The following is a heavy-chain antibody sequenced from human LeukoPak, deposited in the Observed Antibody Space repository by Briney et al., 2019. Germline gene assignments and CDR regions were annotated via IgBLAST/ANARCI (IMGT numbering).Heavy chain of an antibody. Sequence: SVKVSCKASGGTFSSYTISWVRQAPGQGLEWMGRIIPILGIANYAQKFQGRVTITADKSTRTAYMELSSLRSEDTPVYYCARDLEAVVVVPAAYTPFDPWGQGTLVTVSS. D-gene: IGHD2-2*01. CDR1: GGTFSSYT. CDR3: ARDLEAVVVVPAAYTPFDP. V-gene: IGHV1-69*04. CDR2: IIPILGIA. J-gene: IGHJ5*02.